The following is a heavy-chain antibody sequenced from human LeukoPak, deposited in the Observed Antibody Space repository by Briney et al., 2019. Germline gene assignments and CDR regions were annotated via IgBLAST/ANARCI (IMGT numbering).Heavy chain of an antibody. Sequence: SETLSLTCTVSGGSISSYYWSWIRQPPGKGLEWIGYIYYSGSTNYNPSLKSRVTISVDTSKNQFSLKLSSVTAADTAVYYCAREGDRFREAFDIWGQGTMVTVSS. CDR3: AREGDRFREAFDI. CDR2: IYYSGST. CDR1: GGSISSYY. D-gene: IGHD3-10*01. J-gene: IGHJ3*02. V-gene: IGHV4-59*01.